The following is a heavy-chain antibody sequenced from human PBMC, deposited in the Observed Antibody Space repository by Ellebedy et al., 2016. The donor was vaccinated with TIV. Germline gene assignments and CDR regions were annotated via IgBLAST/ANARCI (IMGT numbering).Heavy chain of an antibody. D-gene: IGHD1-26*01. CDR1: GYSFTNYW. CDR2: IYPSDSDT. Sequence: GESLKISCKGSGYSFTNYWIGWVRQMPGQGLEWMGVIYPSDSDTNYSPSFEGHVTITADKSISTAYLQWSSLKASDTAMYYCARRMGVGADTWGQGTLVTVSS. CDR3: ARRMGVGADT. J-gene: IGHJ5*02. V-gene: IGHV5-10-1*01.